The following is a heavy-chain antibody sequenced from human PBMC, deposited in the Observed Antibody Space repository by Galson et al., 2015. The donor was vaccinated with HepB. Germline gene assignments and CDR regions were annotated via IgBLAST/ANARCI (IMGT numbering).Heavy chain of an antibody. D-gene: IGHD1-1*01. Sequence: SETLSLTCTVSGGSISSSSYYWGWIRQPPGKGLEWIGNIYYTGSTYYSPSLKSRVTLSVDTSKNQFSLKLSSVTVADTAIYYCARDHWPLHFDYWGQGTLVTASS. J-gene: IGHJ4*02. V-gene: IGHV4-39*07. CDR1: GGSISSSSYY. CDR2: IYYTGST. CDR3: ARDHWPLHFDY.